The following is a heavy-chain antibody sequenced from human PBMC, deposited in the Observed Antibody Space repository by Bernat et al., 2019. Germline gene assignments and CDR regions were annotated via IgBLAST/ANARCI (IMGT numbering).Heavy chain of an antibody. CDR2: INPNSGGT. V-gene: IGHV1-2*02. Sequence: QVQLVQSGAEVKKPGASVKVSCKASGYTFSGYYIHWVRQAPVQGLEWMGWINPNSGGTNYPHEFQGRVTMTRDTSISTVYMELSRLRSDDTAVYYCVRGGTTLVTPRSFFFDFWRQGTLLTVSS. D-gene: IGHD4-23*01. CDR1: GYTFSGYY. CDR3: VRGGTTLVTPRSFFFDF. J-gene: IGHJ4*02.